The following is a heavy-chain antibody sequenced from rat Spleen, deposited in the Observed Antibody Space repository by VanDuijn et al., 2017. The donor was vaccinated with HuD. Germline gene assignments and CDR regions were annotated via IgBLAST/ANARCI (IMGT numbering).Heavy chain of an antibody. V-gene: IGHV2-30*01. CDR3: ARSAYGYNLNWFAY. D-gene: IGHD1-9*01. J-gene: IGHJ3*01. CDR2: IWTGGST. CDR1: GFSLTSYN. Sequence: QVQLKESGPDLVQPSQTLSLTCTVSGFSLTSYNVHWVRQPTGKGLEWMGVIWTGGSTDYNSALKSRLIISRDTSKSQVLLKMNRLQTEDAAMYFGARSAYGYNLNWFAYWGQGNLVTVSS.